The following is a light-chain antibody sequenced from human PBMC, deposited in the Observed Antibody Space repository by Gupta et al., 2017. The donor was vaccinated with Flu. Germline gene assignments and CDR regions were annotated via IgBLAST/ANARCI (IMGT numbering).Light chain of an antibody. CDR1: QNINSD. V-gene: IGKV3-15*01. Sequence: ETVLTQSPATLSVSPGERASLSCRASQNINSDLAWYQQKPGQAPRLFLYYASTRPTAVPARFSGSRSSRAFTLTIISLLSPDYSVYYCCQGYGWPHIFGEGTKVEIK. CDR3: CQGYGWPHI. J-gene: IGKJ2*01. CDR2: YAS.